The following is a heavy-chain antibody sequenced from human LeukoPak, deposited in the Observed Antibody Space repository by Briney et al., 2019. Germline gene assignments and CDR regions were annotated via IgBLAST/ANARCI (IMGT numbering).Heavy chain of an antibody. D-gene: IGHD3-16*01. CDR2: IKQDGSEK. V-gene: IGHV3-7*01. J-gene: IGHJ4*02. Sequence: PGGSLRLSCAASGFTFTNYWMTWVRQAPGKGLEWVANIKQDGSEKYYVDSVKGRFTISRDNAKNSLYLQMNSLRVEDTAVYYCAKGGVARPLDYWGQGTLVTVSS. CDR3: AKGGVARPLDY. CDR1: GFTFTNYW.